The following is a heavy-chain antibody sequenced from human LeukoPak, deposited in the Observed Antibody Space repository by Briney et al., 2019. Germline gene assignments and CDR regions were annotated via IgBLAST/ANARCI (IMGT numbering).Heavy chain of an antibody. CDR3: ARGSGIWVAGSWYTNYFAY. CDR1: GDSISTRNW. D-gene: IGHD6-13*01. Sequence: SETLSLTCAVSGDSISTRNWWSWVRQPPGKGLEWIGEIYLGGSTNYNPSLKGRVTLSIDESNNEFSLRLTSVTAADTAFYYCARGSGIWVAGSWYTNYFAYWGQGRLVTVSS. J-gene: IGHJ4*02. CDR2: IYLGGST. V-gene: IGHV4-4*02.